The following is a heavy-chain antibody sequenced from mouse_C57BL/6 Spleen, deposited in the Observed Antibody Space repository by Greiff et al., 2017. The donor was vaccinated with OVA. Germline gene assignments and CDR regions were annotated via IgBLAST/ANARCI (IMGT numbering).Heavy chain of an antibody. CDR1: GFNIKNTY. CDR2: IDPANGNT. Sequence: VQLQQSVAELVRPGASVKLSCTASGFNIKNTYMHWVKQRPEQGLEWIGRIDPANGNTKYAPKFQGKATITADTSSNTAYLQLSSLTSEDTAIYYCGDYCGSSYGYFDVWGTGTTVTVSS. J-gene: IGHJ1*03. D-gene: IGHD1-1*01. V-gene: IGHV14-3*01. CDR3: GDYCGSSYGYFDV.